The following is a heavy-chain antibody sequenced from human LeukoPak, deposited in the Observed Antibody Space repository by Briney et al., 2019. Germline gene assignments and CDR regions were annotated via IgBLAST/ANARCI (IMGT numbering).Heavy chain of an antibody. J-gene: IGHJ4*02. V-gene: IGHV3-33*06. Sequence: GGSLRLSCAASGFTFSSYGMHWVRQAPGKGLGGVAVIWYDGSNKYYADSVKGRFTISRDNSKNTLYLQMVSLRAEDTAVYYCAKGVGTNWYFFYWGQGTLVTVSS. CDR1: GFTFSSYG. CDR3: AKGVGTNWYFFY. D-gene: IGHD1-1*01. CDR2: IWYDGSNK.